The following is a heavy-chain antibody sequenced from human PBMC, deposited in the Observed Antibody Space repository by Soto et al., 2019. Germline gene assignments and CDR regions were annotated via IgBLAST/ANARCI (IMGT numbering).Heavy chain of an antibody. CDR1: GGSMSSGGYS. J-gene: IGHJ6*02. CDR2: IYHSGST. Sequence: SETHSLTCAVSGGSMSSGGYSWSWIRQPPGKGLEWIGYIYHSGSTYYNPSLKSRVTISVDRSKNQFSLKLSSVTAADTAVYYCARVPDVWGQGTTVTVSS. V-gene: IGHV4-30-2*01. CDR3: ARVPDV.